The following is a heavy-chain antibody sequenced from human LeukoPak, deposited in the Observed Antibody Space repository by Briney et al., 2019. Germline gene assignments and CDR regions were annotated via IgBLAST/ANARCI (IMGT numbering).Heavy chain of an antibody. CDR3: ARDRFYYGSGSVDY. J-gene: IGHJ4*02. CDR1: GFTFSSYS. CDR2: ISSSSSYI. Sequence: PGGSLRLSCAASGFTFSSYSMNWVRQAPGKGLEWVSSISSSSSYIYYADSVKGRFTISRDNAENSLYLQMNSLRAEDTAVYYCARDRFYYGSGSVDYWGQGTLVTVSS. V-gene: IGHV3-21*01. D-gene: IGHD3-10*01.